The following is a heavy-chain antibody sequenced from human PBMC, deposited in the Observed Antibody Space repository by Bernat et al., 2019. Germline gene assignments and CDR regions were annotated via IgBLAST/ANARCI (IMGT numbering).Heavy chain of an antibody. J-gene: IGHJ5*02. Sequence: QVQLVQSGAEVMKPGASVKVSCKASGYTFTGYYMHWVRQAPGQGLEWMGWINPNSGGTNYAQKFQGWVTMTRDTSISTAYMELSRLRSDDTAVYDCARAAGAAGPNWFDPWGQGTLVTVSS. CDR3: ARAAGAAGPNWFDP. V-gene: IGHV1-2*04. CDR1: GYTFTGYY. CDR2: INPNSGGT. D-gene: IGHD6-13*01.